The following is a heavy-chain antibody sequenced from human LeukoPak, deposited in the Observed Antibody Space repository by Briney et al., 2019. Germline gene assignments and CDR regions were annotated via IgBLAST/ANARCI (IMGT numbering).Heavy chain of an antibody. V-gene: IGHV1-2*02. CDR1: GYTFTDSY. D-gene: IGHD2-2*01. Sequence: ASVKVSCKASGYTFTDSYIHWVRQAPGQRLEWMGWINPDSGGTNYAQKFQGRVTVTRDTSISTAYMELSRLRSDDTAVYYCARDLGCSRTSCYYASDYWGQGTLLTVSS. CDR3: ARDLGCSRTSCYYASDY. J-gene: IGHJ4*02. CDR2: INPDSGGT.